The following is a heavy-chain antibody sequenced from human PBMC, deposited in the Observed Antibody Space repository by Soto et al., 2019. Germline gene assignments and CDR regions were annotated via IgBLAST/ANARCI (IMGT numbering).Heavy chain of an antibody. J-gene: IGHJ4*02. CDR2: ISYDGSNK. V-gene: IGHV3-30-3*01. Sequence: QVQLVESGRGVVQPGRSLRLSCAASGFTFSSYAMHWVRQAPGKGLEWVAVISYDGSNKYYADSVKGRFTISRDNSKNTLYLQMSSLRAEDTAVYYCARAYEGDYFDYWGQGTLVTVSS. CDR3: ARAYEGDYFDY. D-gene: IGHD3-16*01. CDR1: GFTFSSYA.